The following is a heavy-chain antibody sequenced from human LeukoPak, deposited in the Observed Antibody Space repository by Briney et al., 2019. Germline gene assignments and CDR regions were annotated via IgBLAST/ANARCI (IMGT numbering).Heavy chain of an antibody. J-gene: IGHJ3*01. V-gene: IGHV4-4*02. CDR2: IFHIGVT. Sequence: SETLSLTCGVSGGSISSTNWWRWVRQPPGQGLEWIGEIFHIGVTNYKPSLKSRVSMSVDKSRHQFSLNLRSMTAADTAVYFCARGGRSAFDVWGPGTKVIVSS. CDR3: ARGGRSAFDV. CDR1: GGSISSTNW.